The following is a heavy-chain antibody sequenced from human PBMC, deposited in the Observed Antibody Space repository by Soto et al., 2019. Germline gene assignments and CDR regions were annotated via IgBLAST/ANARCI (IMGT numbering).Heavy chain of an antibody. J-gene: IGHJ4*02. CDR3: ARGLREVDY. CDR2: ISYDGSKV. V-gene: IGHV3-30*03. CDR1: GFTFSDYG. Sequence: PGGSLRLSCAASGFTFSDYGMHWVRQAPGKGLEWVAVISYDGSKVYYADSVKGRFTISRESSENTLYLQMNSLRAEDAAVYYCARGLREVDYWGQGTLVTVSS.